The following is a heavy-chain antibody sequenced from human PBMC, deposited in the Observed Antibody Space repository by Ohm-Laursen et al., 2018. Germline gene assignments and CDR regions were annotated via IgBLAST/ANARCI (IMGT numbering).Heavy chain of an antibody. J-gene: IGHJ5*02. V-gene: IGHV3-48*01. CDR1: GFTFSTYR. D-gene: IGHD2-2*01. CDR2: ISSSRSTI. Sequence: SLRLSCAASGFTFSTYRMNWVRQAPGKGLEWVSYISSSRSTIYYADSVKGRFTISRDNAKNSLYLEMNSLRAEDTAVYYCARDLECTTTRCFVGWFDPWGQGTLVTVSS. CDR3: ARDLECTTTRCFVGWFDP.